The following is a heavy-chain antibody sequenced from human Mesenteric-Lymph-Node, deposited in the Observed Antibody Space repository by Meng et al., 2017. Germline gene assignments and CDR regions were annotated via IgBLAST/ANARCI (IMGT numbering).Heavy chain of an antibody. V-gene: IGHV1-2*06. D-gene: IGHD3-10*01. CDR3: ARSELLWFGELSFMDV. CDR1: GYTFTGYY. Sequence: ASVKVSCKASGYTFTGYYMHWVRQAPGQGLEWMGRINPNSGGTNYAQKFQGRVTMTRDTSISTAYMELSRLRSDDTAVYYYARSELLWFGELSFMDVWGQGTTVTVSS. CDR2: INPNSGGT. J-gene: IGHJ6*02.